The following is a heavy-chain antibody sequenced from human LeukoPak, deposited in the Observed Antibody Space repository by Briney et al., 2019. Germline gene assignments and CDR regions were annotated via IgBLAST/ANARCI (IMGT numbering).Heavy chain of an antibody. CDR2: ISYDGSNK. Sequence: GGSLRLSCAASGFTFSSYDMHWVRQAPGKGLEWVAVISYDGSNKYYADSVKGRFTISRDNSKNTLYLQMNSLRAEDTAVYYCARGNAGNFDYWGQGTLVTVSS. J-gene: IGHJ4*02. CDR3: ARGNAGNFDY. D-gene: IGHD2-2*01. CDR1: GFTFSSYD. V-gene: IGHV3-30-3*01.